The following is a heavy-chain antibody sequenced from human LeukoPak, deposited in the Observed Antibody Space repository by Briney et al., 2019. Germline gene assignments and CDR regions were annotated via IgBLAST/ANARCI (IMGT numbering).Heavy chain of an antibody. CDR3: AKWWLGSPYNDAFDI. Sequence: GGSLRLSCAASGFTFSSYAMSWVRQAPGKGLEWVSAIGGSGGSTYYADSVKGRFTISRDNSKNTLYLQMNSLRAEDTAVYYCAKWWLGSPYNDAFDIWGQGTMVTVSS. J-gene: IGHJ3*02. CDR2: IGGSGGST. V-gene: IGHV3-23*01. CDR1: GFTFSSYA. D-gene: IGHD6-19*01.